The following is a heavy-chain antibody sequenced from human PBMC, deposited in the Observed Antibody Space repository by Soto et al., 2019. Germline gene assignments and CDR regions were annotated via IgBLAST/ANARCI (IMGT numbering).Heavy chain of an antibody. CDR2: IYTSGST. CDR3: AREREYSSGWYGFDNWFDP. V-gene: IGHV4-4*07. CDR1: GGSISSYY. Sequence: SETLSLTCTVSGGSISSYYWSWIRQPAGKGLEWIGRIYTSGSTNYNPSLKSRVTMSVDTSKNQFSLKLSSVTAADTAVYCCAREREYSSGWYGFDNWFDPWGQGTLVTV. J-gene: IGHJ5*02. D-gene: IGHD6-19*01.